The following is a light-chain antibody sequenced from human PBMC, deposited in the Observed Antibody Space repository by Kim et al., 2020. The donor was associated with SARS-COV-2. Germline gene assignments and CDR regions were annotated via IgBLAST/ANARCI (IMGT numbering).Light chain of an antibody. Sequence: GHSIIISCTGSTADIGSYDYVSWYQQHPGKAPKLLIYDVSNRPSGVSHRVSGSRSGSTASLTISGLQADDEADYYCASYTRSSTVVFGGGTQLTVL. CDR2: DVS. J-gene: IGLJ3*02. CDR3: ASYTRSSTVV. V-gene: IGLV2-14*03. CDR1: TADIGSYDY.